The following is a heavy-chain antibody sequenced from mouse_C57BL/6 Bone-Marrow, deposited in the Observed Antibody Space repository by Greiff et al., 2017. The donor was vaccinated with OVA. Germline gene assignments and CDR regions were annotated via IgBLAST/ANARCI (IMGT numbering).Heavy chain of an antibody. CDR2: ISSGGSYT. D-gene: IGHD2-5*01. V-gene: IGHV5-6*01. CDR3: ARRGSNYPYYAMDY. J-gene: IGHJ4*01. CDR1: GFTFSSYG. Sequence: EVQGVESGGDLVKPGGSLKLSCAASGFTFSSYGMSWVRQTPDKRLEWVATISSGGSYTYYPDSVKGRFTISRDNAKNTLYLQMSSLKSEDTAMYYCARRGSNYPYYAMDYWGQGTSVTVSS.